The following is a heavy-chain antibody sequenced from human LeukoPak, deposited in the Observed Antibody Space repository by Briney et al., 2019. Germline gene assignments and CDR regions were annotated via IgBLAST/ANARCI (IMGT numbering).Heavy chain of an antibody. CDR2: IKSKTDGGTT. CDR3: AKHMVGVTGGLHYFDY. Sequence: GGSLRLSCAASGFTFSNAWMSWVRQAPGKGLEWVGRIKSKTDGGTTDYAAPVKGRFTISRDDSKNTLYLQMNSLKTEDTAVYYCAKHMVGVTGGLHYFDYWGQGTLVTVSS. CDR1: GFTFSNAW. V-gene: IGHV3-15*01. J-gene: IGHJ4*02. D-gene: IGHD1-26*01.